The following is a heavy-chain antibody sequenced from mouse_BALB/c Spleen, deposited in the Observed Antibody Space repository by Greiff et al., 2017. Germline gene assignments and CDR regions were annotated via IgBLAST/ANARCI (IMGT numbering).Heavy chain of an antibody. CDR3: ARGYYYGSSYVWYFDV. D-gene: IGHD1-1*01. J-gene: IGHJ1*01. V-gene: IGHV3-2*02. CDR2: ISYSGST. CDR1: GYSITSDYA. Sequence: DVKLQASGPGLVKPSQSLSLTCTVTGYSITSDYAWNWIRQFPGNKLEWMGYISYSGSTSYNPSLKSRISITRDTSKNQFFLQLNSVTTEDTATYYCARGYYYGSSYVWYFDVWGAGTTVTVSS.